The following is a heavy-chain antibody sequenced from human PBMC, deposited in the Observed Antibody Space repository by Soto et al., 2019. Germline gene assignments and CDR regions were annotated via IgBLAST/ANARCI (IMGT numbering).Heavy chain of an antibody. V-gene: IGHV1-18*01. CDR2: ISAYNGNT. CDR1: GYTFTSYG. D-gene: IGHD2-15*01. Sequence: ASVKVSCKASGYTFTSYGISWVRQAPGQGLEWMGWISAYNGNTNYAQKLQGRVTMTTDTSTSTAYMELRSLRSDDTAVYYCARGYCSGGSCRHGYYYYYMDVWGKGTTVTVSS. J-gene: IGHJ6*03. CDR3: ARGYCSGGSCRHGYYYYYMDV.